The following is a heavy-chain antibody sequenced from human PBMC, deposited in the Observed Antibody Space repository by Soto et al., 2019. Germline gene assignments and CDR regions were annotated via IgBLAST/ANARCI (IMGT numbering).Heavy chain of an antibody. Sequence: SQTLSLTCTVSAGSISSGGYYWSWIRQHPGKGLEWIGYIYYSGSTYYNPSLKSRVTISVDTSKNQFSLKLSSVTAADTAVYYCARDRLYQLLSGAFGRDVWVQGATGT. CDR1: AGSISSGGYY. CDR3: ARDRLYQLLSGAFGRDV. J-gene: IGHJ6*02. V-gene: IGHV4-31*03. D-gene: IGHD2-2*01. CDR2: IYYSGST.